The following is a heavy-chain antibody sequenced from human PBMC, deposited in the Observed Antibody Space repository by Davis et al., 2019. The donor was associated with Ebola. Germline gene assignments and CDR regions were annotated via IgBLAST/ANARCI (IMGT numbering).Heavy chain of an antibody. V-gene: IGHV3-7*01. Sequence: GESLKTPCAASGFDFSSYWIGWVRQAPGKGLEWVANIDQGGIEKYFLDSVKGRFTISRDNAKNSRSLQMNRLGAEDTAVYYCARDRWLSYWGQGTLVTVSS. D-gene: IGHD4-23*01. CDR3: ARDRWLSY. CDR2: IDQGGIEK. CDR1: GFDFSSYW. J-gene: IGHJ4*02.